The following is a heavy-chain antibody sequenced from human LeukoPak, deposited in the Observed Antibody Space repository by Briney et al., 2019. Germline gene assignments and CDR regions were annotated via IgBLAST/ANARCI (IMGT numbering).Heavy chain of an antibody. D-gene: IGHD3-16*01. CDR1: GGSISSSSYY. CDR3: ARHTYYDYAWGSRDAFDI. J-gene: IGHJ3*02. CDR2: IYYSGST. V-gene: IGHV4-39*01. Sequence: SETLSLTCTVSGGSISSSSYYWGWIRQPPGKGLEWIGSIYYSGSTYYNPSLKSRVTISVDTSKNQFSLKLSSVTAADTAVYYCARHTYYDYAWGSRDAFDIWGQGTMVTVSS.